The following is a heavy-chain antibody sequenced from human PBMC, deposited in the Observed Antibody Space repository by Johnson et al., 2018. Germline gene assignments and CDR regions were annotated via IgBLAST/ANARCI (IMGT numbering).Heavy chain of an antibody. CDR2: IKQDGSEK. D-gene: IGHD3-10*01. Sequence: VQLVQSGGGLVQPGGSLRLSCAASGFTFSSYWMSWVRQAPGKGLEWVANIKQDGSEKYYVDSVKGRFTISRDNAKNSLYLQMNSLRAEDTAVYYCAGEGFGEFPNYYYYYGMDVWGQGTTVTVSS. V-gene: IGHV3-7*01. J-gene: IGHJ6*02. CDR3: AGEGFGEFPNYYYYYGMDV. CDR1: GFTFSSYW.